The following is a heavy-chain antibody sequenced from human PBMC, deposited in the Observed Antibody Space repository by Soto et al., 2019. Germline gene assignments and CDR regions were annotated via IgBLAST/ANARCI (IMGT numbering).Heavy chain of an antibody. D-gene: IGHD4-17*01. CDR1: GGSISSYY. Sequence: SETLSLTCTVSGGSISSYYWSWIRQPAWKGLEWIGRIDTSGSTNYNPSLKSRVTMSVDTSKNQFALKLSSVTAADTAVYYCARVAFGDYGFFSFDYWGQGTLVTVSS. J-gene: IGHJ4*02. CDR2: IDTSGST. CDR3: ARVAFGDYGFFSFDY. V-gene: IGHV4-4*07.